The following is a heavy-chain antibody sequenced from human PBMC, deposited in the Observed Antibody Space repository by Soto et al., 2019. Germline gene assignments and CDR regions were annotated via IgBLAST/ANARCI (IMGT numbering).Heavy chain of an antibody. Sequence: SVKVSCKASGGSFSSYAISWVRQAPGQGLEWMGGIIPIFGTANYAQKFQGRVTITADESTSTAYMELSSLRSEDTAVYYCARAGASGYDRADAFDIWGQGTMVTVSS. J-gene: IGHJ3*02. V-gene: IGHV1-69*13. CDR3: ARAGASGYDRADAFDI. CDR2: IIPIFGTA. CDR1: GGSFSSYA. D-gene: IGHD5-12*01.